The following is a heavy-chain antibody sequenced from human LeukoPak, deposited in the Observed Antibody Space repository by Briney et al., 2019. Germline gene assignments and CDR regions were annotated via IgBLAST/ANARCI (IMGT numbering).Heavy chain of an antibody. D-gene: IGHD1-14*01. Sequence: HSGGSLRLSCAASGFTFSSYSMNWVRQAPGKGLEWVSYISSSSSTIYYADSVKGRFTISRDNGKKSLYLEINSLRADDTAVYYYARDPGSSAFDLWGRGALVTVSS. CDR1: GFTFSSYS. CDR3: ARDPGSSAFDL. V-gene: IGHV3-48*04. CDR2: ISSSSSTI. J-gene: IGHJ4*02.